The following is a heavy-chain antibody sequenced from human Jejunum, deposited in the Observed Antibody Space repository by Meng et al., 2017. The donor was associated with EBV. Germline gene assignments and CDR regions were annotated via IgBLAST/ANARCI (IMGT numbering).Heavy chain of an antibody. J-gene: IGHJ4*02. V-gene: IGHV1-18*01. D-gene: IGHD4-11*01. CDR3: ARDGPDYGNYINFDY. CDR2: ISAYNGKT. CDR1: GYTFTSYG. Sequence: QVQLGQSGAEVKKPGASVKVPCKASGYTFTSYGISWVRQAPGQGLEWMAWISAYNGKTNYAQNLQGRVTLTTDTSTTTTYMELRSLRSDDTAVYYCARDGPDYGNYINFDYWGQGTLVTVSS.